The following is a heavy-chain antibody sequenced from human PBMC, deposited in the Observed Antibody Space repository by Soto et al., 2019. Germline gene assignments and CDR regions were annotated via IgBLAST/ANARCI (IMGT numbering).Heavy chain of an antibody. D-gene: IGHD6-19*01. V-gene: IGHV2-5*02. CDR1: GFSLDTNEVG. CDR2: IYWDDDK. J-gene: IGHJ1*01. CDR3: THFRSGCYMS. Sequence: QITLKESGPALGKPTQTLTLTCTFSGFSLDTNEVGVGWIRQHPGKALEWLAIIYWDDDKRYSPSLKSRLTITKDTAKTQVVLTMTNIDPLDTVSYYWTHFRSGCYMSRGQGTLVTVSS.